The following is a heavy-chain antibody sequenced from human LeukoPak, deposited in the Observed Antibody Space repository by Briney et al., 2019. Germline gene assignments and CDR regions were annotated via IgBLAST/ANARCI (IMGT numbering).Heavy chain of an antibody. D-gene: IGHD6-13*01. V-gene: IGHV4-59*11. CDR1: GGSLSSHY. J-gene: IGHJ4*02. CDR3: ARGVYIAAAQYGY. Sequence: AETLSLTCTVSGGSLSSHYWSWLRQPPGKGVEWIGYIYYSGTTNYNPSLKSRVTISVDTSKNQFSLKLSSVTAADTAVYYCARGVYIAAAQYGYWGQGTLVTVSS. CDR2: IYYSGTT.